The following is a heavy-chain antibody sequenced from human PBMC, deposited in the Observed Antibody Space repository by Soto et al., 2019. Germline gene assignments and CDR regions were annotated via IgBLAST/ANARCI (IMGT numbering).Heavy chain of an antibody. Sequence: QVQLVESGGGVVQPGRSLRLSCAASGFTFSTYGMHWVRQAPGKGLEWVAVISYDGSNKYYADSVKGRFTISRDNSKNSLYLQRNSLRAEDTAVFYCARDPDTYYDYIWGSYPDRWGQGTLVTVSS. J-gene: IGHJ5*02. CDR1: GFTFSTYG. D-gene: IGHD3-16*02. V-gene: IGHV3-30*03. CDR2: ISYDGSNK. CDR3: ARDPDTYYDYIWGSYPDR.